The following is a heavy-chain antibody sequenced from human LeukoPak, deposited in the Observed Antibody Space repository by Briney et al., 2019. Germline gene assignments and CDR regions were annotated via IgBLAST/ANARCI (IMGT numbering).Heavy chain of an antibody. J-gene: IGHJ4*02. CDR3: ARWFYYGSGSFDY. CDR2: ISSNGNTI. V-gene: IGHV3-11*04. D-gene: IGHD3-10*01. Sequence: LSLTCAVYGGSFSGYYMTWIRQAPGKGLEWVSYISSNGNTIYYADSVKGRFTISRDNAKNSLSLQMNSLRAEDTAVYYCARWFYYGSGSFDYWGQGTLVTVSS. CDR1: GGSFSGYY.